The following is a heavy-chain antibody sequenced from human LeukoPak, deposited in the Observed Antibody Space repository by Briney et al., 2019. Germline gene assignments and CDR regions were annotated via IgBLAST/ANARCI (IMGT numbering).Heavy chain of an antibody. J-gene: IGHJ4*02. CDR1: GYTFTGYY. Sequence: ASVKVSCKASGYTFTGYYMHWVRQAPGQGLEWMGWINPNSGGTNYAQKFQGRVTMTRDTFISTAYMELSRLRSDDTAVYYCARGPTDQYGSGSYYTYWGQGTLVTVSS. V-gene: IGHV1-2*02. CDR2: INPNSGGT. CDR3: ARGPTDQYGSGSYYTY. D-gene: IGHD3-10*01.